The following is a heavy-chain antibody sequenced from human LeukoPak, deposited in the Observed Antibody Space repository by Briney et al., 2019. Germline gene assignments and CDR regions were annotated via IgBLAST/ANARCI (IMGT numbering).Heavy chain of an antibody. CDR3: WTTNGDPLSYYYMDV. CDR2: IYSGGST. Sequence: GGCLRLSCAASGFTVSSNYMSWVRQAPGKGLEWVSVIYSGGSTYYADSVKGRFTISRDNSKNTLYLQMNSLRAEDTAVYYCWTTNGDPLSYYYMDVWGKGTTVTVSS. CDR1: GFTVSSNY. V-gene: IGHV3-53*01. D-gene: IGHD4-17*01. J-gene: IGHJ6*03.